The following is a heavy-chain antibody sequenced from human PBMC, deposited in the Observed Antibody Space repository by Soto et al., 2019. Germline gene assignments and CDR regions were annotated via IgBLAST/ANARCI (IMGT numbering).Heavy chain of an antibody. CDR1: GGSISSSHW. Sequence: QVQLQEAGPGLVKPSGTLSLTCAVSGGSISSSHWWTWVRQSPGKGLEYIGEISHSGTSNSNPSLQSRVTLSVDKSKNRVALTLTSVTAADTAVYYCAIFVLTITRGAFYAWGQGTLFIVSS. CDR2: ISHSGTS. V-gene: IGHV4-4*02. CDR3: AIFVLTITRGAFYA. J-gene: IGHJ3*01. D-gene: IGHD3-9*01.